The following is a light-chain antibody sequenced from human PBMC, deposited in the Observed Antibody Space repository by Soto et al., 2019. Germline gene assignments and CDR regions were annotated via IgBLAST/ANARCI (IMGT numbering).Light chain of an antibody. CDR1: QSISSW. V-gene: IGKV1-5*01. CDR2: DAS. CDR3: LQANNYPWT. Sequence: DIQMTQSPSTLSASVGDRVTITCRASQSISSWLAWYQQKPGKAPKLLIYDASSLESGVPSRFSGSGSGTDFTLIISSLQPEDFATYYCLQANNYPWTLGLGTKVDIK. J-gene: IGKJ1*01.